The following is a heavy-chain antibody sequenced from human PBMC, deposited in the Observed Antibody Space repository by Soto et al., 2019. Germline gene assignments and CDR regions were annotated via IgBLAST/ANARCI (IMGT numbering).Heavy chain of an antibody. CDR2: FSGSGGST. D-gene: IGHD3-10*01. Sequence: GVSLRLSCAASGFTFSSYAMTWVRQAPGKGLEWVSSFSGSGGSTYYADSVKGRFTISRDNSKNTLYLQMTSLRAEDTAVYYCAKGGLYGSGSYYNAGNYYYYGMDVWGQGTTVTVSS. J-gene: IGHJ6*02. CDR3: AKGGLYGSGSYYNAGNYYYYGMDV. V-gene: IGHV3-23*01. CDR1: GFTFSSYA.